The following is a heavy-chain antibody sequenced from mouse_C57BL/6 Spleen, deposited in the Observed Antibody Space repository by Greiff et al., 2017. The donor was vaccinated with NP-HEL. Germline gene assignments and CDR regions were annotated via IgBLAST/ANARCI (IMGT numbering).Heavy chain of an antibody. CDR2: IRNKANGYTT. CDR3: ARSSYPAMDY. CDR1: GFTFTDYY. V-gene: IGHV7-3*01. J-gene: IGHJ4*01. D-gene: IGHD2-10*01. Sequence: EVMLVESGGGLVQPGGSLSLSCAASGFTFTDYYMSWVRQPPGQALEWLGFIRNKANGYTTEYSASVKGRFTISRDNSQSILYLQMNALRAEDSATYYCARSSYPAMDYWGQGTSVTVSS.